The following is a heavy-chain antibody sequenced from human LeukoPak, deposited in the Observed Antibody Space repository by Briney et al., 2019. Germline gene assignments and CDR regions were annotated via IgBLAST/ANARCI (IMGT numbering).Heavy chain of an antibody. D-gene: IGHD2-15*01. Sequence: PGGSLRLSCTASGFTFGDYAVSWVRQAPGRGLEWVSFIRSETYGGTTEYAASVKGRFTISRDDSKSIAYLQMNSLKTEDTAVYYCTISGGYWGQGTLVTVSS. CDR3: TISGGY. CDR2: IRSETYGGTT. V-gene: IGHV3-49*04. CDR1: GFTFGDYA. J-gene: IGHJ4*02.